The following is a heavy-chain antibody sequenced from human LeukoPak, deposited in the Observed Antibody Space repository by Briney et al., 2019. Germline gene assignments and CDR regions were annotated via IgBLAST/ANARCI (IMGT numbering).Heavy chain of an antibody. CDR1: GGTFSSYA. CDR2: IIPIFGTA. V-gene: IGHV1-69*13. D-gene: IGHD3-22*01. Sequence: GASVKVSCKASGGTFSSYAISRVRQAPGQGLEWMGGIIPIFGTANYAQKFQGRVTITADESTSTAYMELSSLRSEDTAVYYCARGYYYDSSGYSGFDYWGQGTLVTVSS. CDR3: ARGYYYDSSGYSGFDY. J-gene: IGHJ4*02.